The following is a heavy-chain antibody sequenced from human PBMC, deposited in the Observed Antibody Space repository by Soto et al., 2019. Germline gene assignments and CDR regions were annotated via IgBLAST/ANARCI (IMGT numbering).Heavy chain of an antibody. CDR2: IIPILGIA. CDR3: ARVMVRGVMRDAFDI. V-gene: IGHV1-69*02. D-gene: IGHD3-10*01. CDR1: GGTFSSYT. Sequence: ASVKVSCKACGGTFSSYTISWVRQATGQGLEWMGRIIPILGIANYAQKFQGRVTITADKSTSTAYMELSSLRSEDTAVYYCARVMVRGVMRDAFDIWGQGTMVTV. J-gene: IGHJ3*02.